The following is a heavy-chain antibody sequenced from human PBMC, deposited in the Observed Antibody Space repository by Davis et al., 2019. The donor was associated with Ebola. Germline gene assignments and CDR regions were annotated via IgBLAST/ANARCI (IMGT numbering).Heavy chain of an antibody. V-gene: IGHV3-49*04. CDR1: GVNFVDKA. Sequence: PGGSLRLSCATTGVNFVDKALSWVRQPPGRGLEWVGFIRREVLTGTAEYAASVKGRFTISRDDSQSVAYLQMNSLRTEDTAVYYCTTLYTDYWVFDLWGQGTMVTVSS. CDR3: TTLYTDYWVFDL. CDR2: IRREVLTGTA. D-gene: IGHD4-11*01. J-gene: IGHJ3*01.